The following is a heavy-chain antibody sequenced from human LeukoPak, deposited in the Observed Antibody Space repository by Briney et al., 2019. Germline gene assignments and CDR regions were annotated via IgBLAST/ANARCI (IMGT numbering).Heavy chain of an antibody. CDR3: ARHHLTGDDY. V-gene: IGHV4-34*01. D-gene: IGHD7-27*01. CDR1: GGSFSGYY. J-gene: IGHJ4*02. CDR2: INHSGST. Sequence: SEALSLTCAVYGGSFSGYYWSWIRQPPGKGLEWIGEINHSGSTNYNPSLKSRVTISVDTSKNQFSLKLGSVTAADTAVYYCARHHLTGDDYWGQGTLVTVSS.